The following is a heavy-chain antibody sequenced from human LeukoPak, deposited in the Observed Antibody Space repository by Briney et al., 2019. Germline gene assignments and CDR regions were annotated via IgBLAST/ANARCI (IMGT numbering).Heavy chain of an antibody. CDR2: IYYSGTT. D-gene: IGHD3-16*01. V-gene: IGHV4-59*08. Sequence: SETLSLTCTVSGASFTGHCWSWIRQPPGKGLEWIGFIYYSGTTNYNPSLKSRVTISVDTSKNQFSLTLSSVTAADTAVYYCARHLGGGIYFDYWGQGTLVTVSS. J-gene: IGHJ4*02. CDR1: GASFTGHC. CDR3: ARHLGGGIYFDY.